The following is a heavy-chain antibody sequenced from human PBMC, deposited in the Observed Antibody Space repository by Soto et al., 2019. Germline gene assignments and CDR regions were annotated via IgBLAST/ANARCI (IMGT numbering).Heavy chain of an antibody. CDR2: IYWDDDQ. CDR1: GFSITTSGVG. J-gene: IGHJ4*01. V-gene: IGHV2-5*02. D-gene: IGHD4-17*01. CDR3: AHTKGPYGDYLFDY. Sequence: QISLKESGPTLVKPTQSLTLTCTLSGFSITTSGVGVGWVRQPPGKALEWLALIYWDDDQRFCPSLKSRLAISKDIAKNQMVLTMTNVDPVDTGTYFCAHTKGPYGDYLFDYWGHGTLVTVSS.